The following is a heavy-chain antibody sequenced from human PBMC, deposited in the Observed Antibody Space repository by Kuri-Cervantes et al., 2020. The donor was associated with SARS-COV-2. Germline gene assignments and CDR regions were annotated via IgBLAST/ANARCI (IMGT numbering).Heavy chain of an antibody. D-gene: IGHD1-26*01. CDR1: GGSISTYY. CDR2: LYYSGST. Sequence: GSLRLSCTVSGGSISTYYWSWIRQPPGKGLEWIGYLYYSGSTNYNPSLKSRVTISLDTSKNQFSLKLSSVTAAGTAVYYCATGSYYVAYDYWGQGTLVTVSS. J-gene: IGHJ4*02. CDR3: ATGSYYVAYDY. V-gene: IGHV4-59*01.